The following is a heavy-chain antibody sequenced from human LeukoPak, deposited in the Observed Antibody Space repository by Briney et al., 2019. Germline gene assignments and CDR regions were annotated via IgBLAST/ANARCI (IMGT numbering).Heavy chain of an antibody. J-gene: IGHJ4*02. D-gene: IGHD6-13*01. CDR1: GFTFSSYA. CDR3: AKEVRIAAAGTVRGLFDY. V-gene: IGHV3-23*01. Sequence: PGGSLRLSCAASGFTFSSYAMSWVRQAPGKGLEWVSAISGSGGSTYYADSVKGRFTISRDNSKNTLYLQMNSLRAEDTAVYYCAKEVRIAAAGTVRGLFDYWGQGTLVTVSS. CDR2: ISGSGGST.